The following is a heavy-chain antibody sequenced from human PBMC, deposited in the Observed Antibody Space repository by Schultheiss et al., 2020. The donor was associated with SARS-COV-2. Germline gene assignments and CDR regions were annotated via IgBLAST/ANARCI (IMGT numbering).Heavy chain of an antibody. V-gene: IGHV3-43*02. J-gene: IGHJ4*02. D-gene: IGHD5-18*01. CDR2: ISWDGGST. CDR1: GFTFSSYA. CDR3: AKDMGGYSYGFFDY. Sequence: GESLKISCAASGFTFSSYAMHWVRQAPGKGLEWVSLISWDGGSTYYADSVKGRFTISRDNSKNSLYLQMNSLRTEDTALYYCAKDMGGYSYGFFDYWGQGTLVTVSS.